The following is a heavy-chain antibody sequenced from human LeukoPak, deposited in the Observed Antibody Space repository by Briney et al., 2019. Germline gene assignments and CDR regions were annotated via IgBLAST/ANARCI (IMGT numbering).Heavy chain of an antibody. V-gene: IGHV3-33*01. J-gene: IGHJ4*02. D-gene: IGHD3-10*01. CDR3: ATSGNYPQQSFDY. CDR1: GFTFSSYG. CDR2: IWYDGSNK. Sequence: GGSLRLSCAASGFTFSSYGMHWVRQAPGKGLEWVAVIWYDGSNKYYADSVKGRFTISRDNSKNTLYLQMNSLRAEDTAVYYCATSGNYPQQSFDYWGQGTLVTVSS.